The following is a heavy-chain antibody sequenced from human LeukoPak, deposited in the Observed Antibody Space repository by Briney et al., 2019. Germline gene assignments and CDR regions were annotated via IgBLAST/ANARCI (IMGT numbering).Heavy chain of an antibody. V-gene: IGHV1-69*13. J-gene: IGHJ5*02. D-gene: IGHD2-2*02. CDR3: AILGRLYCSSTSCYTGDWFDP. Sequence: GASVKVSCKASGGTFSSYAISWVRQAPGQGLEWMGGIIPIFGTANYAQKYQGRVTITADESTSTAYMELSSLRSEDTAEYYCAILGRLYCSSTSCYTGDWFDPWGQGTLVTVSS. CDR1: GGTFSSYA. CDR2: IIPIFGTA.